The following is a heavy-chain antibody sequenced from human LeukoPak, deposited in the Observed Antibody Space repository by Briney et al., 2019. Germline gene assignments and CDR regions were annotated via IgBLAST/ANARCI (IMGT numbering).Heavy chain of an antibody. CDR2: INPNSGGT. CDR1: GYTFTGYY. V-gene: IGHV1-2*02. CDR3: ARGPIAAGYYMDV. J-gene: IGHJ6*03. D-gene: IGHD6-13*01. Sequence: ASVKVSCKASGYTFTGYYMHWVRQAPGQGLEWMGWINPNSGGTNYAQKFQGRDTMTRDTSISTAYMELSRLRSDDTAVYYCARGPIAAGYYMDVWGKGTTVTISS.